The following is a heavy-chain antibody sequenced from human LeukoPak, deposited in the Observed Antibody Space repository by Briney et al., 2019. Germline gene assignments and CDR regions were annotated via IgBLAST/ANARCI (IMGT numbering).Heavy chain of an antibody. J-gene: IGHJ5*02. Sequence: GGSLRLSCAASGFTFSSYEMNWVRQAPGKGLEWISYVTSSGGTTYYADSVEGRFTISRDNAKNSLYLQMNSLRAEDTAVYYCAREGGSKNWFDPWGQGTLVTVSS. CDR1: GFTFSSYE. V-gene: IGHV3-48*03. D-gene: IGHD1-26*01. CDR3: AREGGSKNWFDP. CDR2: VTSSGGTT.